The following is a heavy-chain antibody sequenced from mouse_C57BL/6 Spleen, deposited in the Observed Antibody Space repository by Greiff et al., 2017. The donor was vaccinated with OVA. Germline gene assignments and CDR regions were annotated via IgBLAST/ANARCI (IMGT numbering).Heavy chain of an antibody. CDR1: GYTFTSYW. CDR3: ARAYGNYDAMDY. J-gene: IGHJ4*01. D-gene: IGHD2-1*01. CDR2: IYPSDSET. V-gene: IGHV1-61*01. Sequence: QVQLQQPGAELVRPGSSVKLSCKASGYTFTSYWMDWVKQRPGQGLEWIGNIYPSDSETHYNQKFKYKATLTVDKSSSTAYMQLSSLTSEDSAVYYCARAYGNYDAMDYWGQGTSVTVSS.